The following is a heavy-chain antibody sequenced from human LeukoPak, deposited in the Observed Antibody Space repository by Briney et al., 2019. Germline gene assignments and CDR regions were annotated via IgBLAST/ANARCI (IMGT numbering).Heavy chain of an antibody. D-gene: IGHD3-22*01. CDR2: ISGSGGST. V-gene: IGHV3-23*01. J-gene: IGHJ4*02. CDR1: GFTFSSYA. Sequence: GGSLRFSCAASGFTFSSYAMSWVRQAPRKGLEWVSAISGSGGSTYYADSVKGRFSISRDNSKNTLYLQMNSLRAEDTAVYYCAKGLSSGHYYFDYWGQGTLVIVSS. CDR3: AKGLSSGHYYFDY.